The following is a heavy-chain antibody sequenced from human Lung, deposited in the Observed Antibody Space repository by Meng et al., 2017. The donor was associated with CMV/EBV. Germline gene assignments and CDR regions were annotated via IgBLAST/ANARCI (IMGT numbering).Heavy chain of an antibody. CDR2: IRYDGSNK. D-gene: IGHD3-3*01. CDR3: AKNGGSYDFWSGQLRPNYGMDV. V-gene: IGHV3-30*02. CDR1: GFTFSSYG. Sequence: GESLKISCAASGFTFSSYGMHWVRQAPGKGLEWVAFIRYDGSNKYYADSVKGRFTISRDNSKNTLYLQMNSLRAEDTAVYYCAKNGGSYDFWSGQLRPNYGMDVWGQGTXVTVS. J-gene: IGHJ6*02.